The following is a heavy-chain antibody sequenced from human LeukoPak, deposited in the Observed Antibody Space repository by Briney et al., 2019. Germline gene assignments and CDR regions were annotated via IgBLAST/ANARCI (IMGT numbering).Heavy chain of an antibody. J-gene: IGHJ4*02. CDR2: LHYSGST. CDR1: GGSIGSITYY. D-gene: IGHD3-10*01. Sequence: PSETLSLTCSASGGSIGSITYYWAWIRQPPGKGLEWIGSLHYSGSTDYNPSLKSRVTVSVDMSKNQFSLKLTSVTAADTAVYSCAGFTFFRGVITFDYWGQGTLVTVSS. CDR3: AGFTFFRGVITFDY. V-gene: IGHV4-39*01.